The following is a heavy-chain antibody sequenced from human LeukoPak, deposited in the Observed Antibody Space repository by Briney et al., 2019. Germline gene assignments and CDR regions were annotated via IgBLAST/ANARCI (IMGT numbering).Heavy chain of an antibody. CDR1: GVSMSAFQ. D-gene: IGHD2-8*01. CDR2: INTKGET. CDR3: ATSNDAKIAPFDH. J-gene: IGHJ4*02. Sequence: SETLSLTCAVSGVSMSAFQWSWVRQSPEKGLEWIGCINTKGETNYNPSLKSRVTTSIDTSKSQFSLRLTSVTAADTAVYYCATSNDAKIAPFDHWGQGALVTVSS. V-gene: IGHV4-4*09.